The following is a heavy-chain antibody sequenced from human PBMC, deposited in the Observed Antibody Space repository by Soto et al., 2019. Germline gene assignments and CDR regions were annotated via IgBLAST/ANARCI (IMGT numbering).Heavy chain of an antibody. CDR2: TYYRSKWYN. J-gene: IGHJ4*02. CDR1: GDSVSSNSAA. V-gene: IGHV6-1*01. D-gene: IGHD2-8*01. CDR3: ARDLGYCTNGVCYKPHSSSWYLESEPFDY. Sequence: PSQTLSLTCAISGDSVSSNSAAWNWIRQSPSRGLEWLGRTYYRSKWYNDYAVSVKSRITINPDTSKNQFSLQLNSVTPEDTAVYYCARDLGYCTNGVCYKPHSSSWYLESEPFDYWGQGTLVTVSS.